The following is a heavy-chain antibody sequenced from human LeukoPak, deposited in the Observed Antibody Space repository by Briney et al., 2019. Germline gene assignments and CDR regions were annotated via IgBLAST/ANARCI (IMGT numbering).Heavy chain of an antibody. CDR2: YHIGNT. D-gene: IGHD6-19*01. V-gene: IGHV4-39*01. J-gene: IGHJ6*03. Sequence: SETLSLTCTVSGVSIRGDTYYWGWIRQPPGKGLEWIGNYHIGNTYYNPSLKSRVTIPEDTSKNQFSLRVNSVTAADTAVYYCARLWDSTGLYFYYYMDVWGEGTTVTVSS. CDR1: GVSIRGDTYY. CDR3: ARLWDSTGLYFYYYMDV.